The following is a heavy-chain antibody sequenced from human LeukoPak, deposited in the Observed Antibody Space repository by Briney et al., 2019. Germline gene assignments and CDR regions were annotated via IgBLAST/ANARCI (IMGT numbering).Heavy chain of an antibody. V-gene: IGHV4-39*07. CDR1: GGSITSSSYY. J-gene: IGHJ5*02. Sequence: SESLSLTCTVSGGSITSSSYYWGWIRQPPGKGPEWIGSIYYTGSTNYNPSLKSRVTISLDTSKNQFSLKLTSVTAADTAVYYCASVRGYSSGWYASGFDPWGQGTLVTVSS. CDR3: ASVRGYSSGWYASGFDP. D-gene: IGHD6-19*01. CDR2: IYYTGST.